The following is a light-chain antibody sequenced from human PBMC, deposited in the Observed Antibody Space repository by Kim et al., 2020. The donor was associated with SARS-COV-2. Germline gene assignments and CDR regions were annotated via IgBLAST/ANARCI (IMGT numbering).Light chain of an antibody. J-gene: IGLJ2*01. V-gene: IGLV3-19*01. CDR2: GKN. Sequence: SSELTQDPAVSVALGQTVSITCRGDSLKIYYATWYQQKPGQAPVLVIYGKNNRPSGIPDRFSGSSSLNTASLTITGAQAEDEADYYCNSRDTSGNHLVVFGGGTQLTVL. CDR3: NSRDTSGNHLVV. CDR1: SLKIYY.